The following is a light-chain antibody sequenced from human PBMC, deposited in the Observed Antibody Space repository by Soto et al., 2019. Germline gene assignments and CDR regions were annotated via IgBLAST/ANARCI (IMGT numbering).Light chain of an antibody. CDR1: SSNIGVGYD. Sequence: QSVLTQPPSVSGAPGQRVTISCTGSSSNIGVGYDVHWYHQLPGTAPKLLIYGNSNRPSGVPDRFSGSKSGTSASLAITGLQAEDEADYYCQSYDRSLRDHVCGTGTKVTVL. CDR3: QSYDRSLRDHV. CDR2: GNS. V-gene: IGLV1-40*01. J-gene: IGLJ1*01.